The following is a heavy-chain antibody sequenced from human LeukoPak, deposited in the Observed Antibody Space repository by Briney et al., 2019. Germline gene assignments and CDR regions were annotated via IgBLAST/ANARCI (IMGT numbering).Heavy chain of an antibody. D-gene: IGHD1-26*01. CDR2: INHSGST. CDR1: GGSFSGYY. J-gene: IGHJ5*02. V-gene: IGHV4-34*01. CDR3: ARTREGGFDP. Sequence: SETLSLTCAVYGGSFSGYYWSWIRQPPGKGLEWIGEINHSGSTNYNPSLKSRVTMSVDTSKNQFSLKLSSVTAADTAVYYCARTREGGFDPWGQGTLVTVSS.